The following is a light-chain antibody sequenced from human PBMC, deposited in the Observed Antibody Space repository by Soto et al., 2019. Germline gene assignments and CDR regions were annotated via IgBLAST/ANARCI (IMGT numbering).Light chain of an antibody. CDR2: AAS. CDR3: LQDNSYPFT. CDR1: QDIRNE. Sequence: AVQMTQSPPSLSASVGDRVTIACRASQDIRNELGWYQQKPGKAPKLLIYAASSLQSGVPSRFSGSGSGTDFTLTISSLQPEDFATYYCLQDNSYPFTFGQGTKLEIK. V-gene: IGKV1-6*01. J-gene: IGKJ2*01.